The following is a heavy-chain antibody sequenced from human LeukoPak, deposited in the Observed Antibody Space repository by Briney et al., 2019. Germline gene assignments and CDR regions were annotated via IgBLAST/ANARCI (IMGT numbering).Heavy chain of an antibody. CDR1: GFALSSHW. CDR2: VNRDGSET. V-gene: IGHV3-7*01. Sequence: GGSLRLSCAASGFALSSHWMTWVRQVPGRGPEWVANVNRDGSETYYLDSVKGRFTISRDNAKNSLYLQMNSLRAEDTAVYYCARDPVYYDFWSGYYVCYFDYWGQGTLVTVSS. J-gene: IGHJ4*02. D-gene: IGHD3-3*01. CDR3: ARDPVYYDFWSGYYVCYFDY.